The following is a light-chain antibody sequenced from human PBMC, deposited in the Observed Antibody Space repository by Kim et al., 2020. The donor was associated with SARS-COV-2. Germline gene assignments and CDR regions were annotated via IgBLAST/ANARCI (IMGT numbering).Light chain of an antibody. CDR2: GAS. Sequence: SPGARATLSCRASQNFAGNYLAWCQQKVGQAPRPLIYGASSRATGIPDRFSGSGSGTDFTLTISRLEPEDFAVYYCQQYGSSPRTFGQGTKVDIK. CDR3: QQYGSSPRT. V-gene: IGKV3-20*01. CDR1: QNFAGNY. J-gene: IGKJ1*01.